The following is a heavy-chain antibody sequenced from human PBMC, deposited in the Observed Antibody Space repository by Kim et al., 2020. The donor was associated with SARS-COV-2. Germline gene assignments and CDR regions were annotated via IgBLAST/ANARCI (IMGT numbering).Heavy chain of an antibody. CDR1: GFTFSSYA. CDR2: ISGSGGST. D-gene: IGHD3-10*01. CDR3: AKGGLPARFYGSGSYGPPDY. Sequence: GGSLRLSCAASGFTFSSYAMSWVRQAPGKGLEWVSAISGSGGSTYYADSVKGRFTISRDNSKNTLYLQMNSLRAEDTAVYYCAKGGLPARFYGSGSYGPPDYWGQGTLVPVSS. V-gene: IGHV3-23*01. J-gene: IGHJ4*02.